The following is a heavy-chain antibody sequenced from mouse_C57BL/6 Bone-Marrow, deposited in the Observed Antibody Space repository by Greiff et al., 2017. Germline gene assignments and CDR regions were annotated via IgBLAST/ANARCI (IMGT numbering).Heavy chain of an antibody. D-gene: IGHD2-3*01. CDR3: AREGDDGYFDV. J-gene: IGHJ1*03. CDR2: IDPSDSYT. Sequence: VKLQQPGAELVMPGASVKLSCKASGYTFTSYWMHWVKQRPGQGLEWIGEIDPSDSYTNYNQKFKGKSTLTVDKSSSTAYMQLSSLTSEDSAVYYCAREGDDGYFDVWGTGTTVTVSS. CDR1: GYTFTSYW. V-gene: IGHV1-69*01.